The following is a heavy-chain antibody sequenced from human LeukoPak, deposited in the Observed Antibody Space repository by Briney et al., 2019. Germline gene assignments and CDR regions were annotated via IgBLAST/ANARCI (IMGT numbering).Heavy chain of an antibody. J-gene: IGHJ4*02. CDR3: AKAETETIAAAGN. V-gene: IGHV3-53*04. Sequence: GGSLRLSCAASGFTVSSNYMTWVRQAPGKGLEWVSVIYSGGSTYYADSVKGRFTISRHNSKNTLYLQMNSLRAEDTALYYCAKAETETIAAAGNWGQGTLVTVSS. CDR2: IYSGGST. CDR1: GFTVSSNY. D-gene: IGHD6-13*01.